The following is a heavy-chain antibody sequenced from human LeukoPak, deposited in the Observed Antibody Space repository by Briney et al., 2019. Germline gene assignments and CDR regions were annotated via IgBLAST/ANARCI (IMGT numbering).Heavy chain of an antibody. V-gene: IGHV4-59*08. CDR3: ARAVSGRFDY. J-gene: IGHJ4*02. D-gene: IGHD6-19*01. CDR1: GGSFSGHY. CDR2: IYYSGST. Sequence: PSETLSLTCAVYGGSFSGHYWGWIRQPPGKGLEWTGYIYYSGSTNYNPSLNSRVTISVDTSKNQFSLRLSSVTAADTAIYYCARAVSGRFDYWGQGTLVTVSS.